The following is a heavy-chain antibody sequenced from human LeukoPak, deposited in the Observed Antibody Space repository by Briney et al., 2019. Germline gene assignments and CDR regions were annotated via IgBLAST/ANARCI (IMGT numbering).Heavy chain of an antibody. CDR1: GYNFTDYY. CDR2: INPKSGGT. CDR3: ARGLHLVVPAAMPADYGMDV. Sequence: ASVKVSCKASGYNFTDYYIHWVRQAPGQGLEWMGWINPKSGGTNYAQKFQGRVTMTRDTSISTAHMELSSLRSEDTAVYYCARGLHLVVPAAMPADYGMDVWGQGTTVTVSS. V-gene: IGHV1-2*02. D-gene: IGHD2-2*01. J-gene: IGHJ6*02.